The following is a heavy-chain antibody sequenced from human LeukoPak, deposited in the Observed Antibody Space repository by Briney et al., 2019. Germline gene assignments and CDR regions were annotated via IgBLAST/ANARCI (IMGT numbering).Heavy chain of an antibody. CDR1: GFTFSSYW. D-gene: IGHD2-2*01. CDR2: VKQDGSEK. V-gene: IGHV3-7*01. J-gene: IGHJ6*02. Sequence: GGSLRLSCAASGFTFSSYWMSWVRQAPRKGLEWVANVKQDGSEKYYVDSVKGRFSISRDNAKNSVYLQMNSLRAEDTAVYYCARDIVVVPAALGNYYYYYGMDVWGQGTTVTVSS. CDR3: ARDIVVVPAALGNYYYYYGMDV.